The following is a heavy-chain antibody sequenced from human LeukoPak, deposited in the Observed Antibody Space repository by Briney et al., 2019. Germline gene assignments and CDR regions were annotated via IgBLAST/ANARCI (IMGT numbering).Heavy chain of an antibody. CDR3: AAGGVVVTATGAFDI. D-gene: IGHD2-21*02. CDR2: ISGSGGST. V-gene: IGHV3-23*01. J-gene: IGHJ3*02. Sequence: GGSLRLSCAASGFTFSSYGMSWVRQAPGKGLEWVSAISGSGGSTYYADSVKGRFTISRDNSKNTLYLQMNSLRAEDTAVYYCAAGGVVVTATGAFDIWGQGTMVTVSS. CDR1: GFTFSSYG.